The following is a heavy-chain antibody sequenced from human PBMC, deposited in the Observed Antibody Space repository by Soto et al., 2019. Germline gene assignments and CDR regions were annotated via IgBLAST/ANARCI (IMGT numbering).Heavy chain of an antibody. CDR1: GGSISSGGYY. Sequence: QVQLQESGPGLVKPSQTLSLTCTVSGGSISSGGYYWSWIRQHPGKGLEWIGYIYYSGSTYYNPSLKSRVTVSVDTSKNQFSLNLNSVTAADTAVYYCARGGYCSGGSCYSGWMDYWGQGTLVTVSS. CDR2: IYYSGST. D-gene: IGHD2-15*01. J-gene: IGHJ4*02. V-gene: IGHV4-31*03. CDR3: ARGGYCSGGSCYSGWMDY.